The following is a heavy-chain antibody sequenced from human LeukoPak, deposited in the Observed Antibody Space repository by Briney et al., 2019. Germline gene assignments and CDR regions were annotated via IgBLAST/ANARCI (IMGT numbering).Heavy chain of an antibody. Sequence: PGGSLRLSCTASGFIFNTFWMSWVRQAPGKGLEWVANINPDESEKNFVDSVTGRFTISRDNAKKSLYLHMSSLRVEDTAVYYCVRDGGWGGNDYWGQGALVTVSS. J-gene: IGHJ4*02. CDR3: VRDGGWGGNDY. CDR1: GFIFNTFW. CDR2: INPDESEK. D-gene: IGHD3-16*01. V-gene: IGHV3-7*01.